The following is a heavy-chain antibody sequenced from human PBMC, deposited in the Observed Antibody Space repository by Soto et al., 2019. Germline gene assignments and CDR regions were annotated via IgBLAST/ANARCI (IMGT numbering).Heavy chain of an antibody. CDR2: ISPKSGNG. D-gene: IGHD3-22*01. Sequence: QVQLVQSGAEVKKTGTSVKVSCKASGGTFSSYAISWVRQAPGQGLEWMGGISPKSGNGKFAQQFQGRVTITTDECTGTVYMELNRRGSADTGVYYCARDTHDSNGVYTFIYGLDVWGQGTTVTVSS. J-gene: IGHJ6*02. CDR3: ARDTHDSNGVYTFIYGLDV. CDR1: GGTFSSYA. V-gene: IGHV1-69*01.